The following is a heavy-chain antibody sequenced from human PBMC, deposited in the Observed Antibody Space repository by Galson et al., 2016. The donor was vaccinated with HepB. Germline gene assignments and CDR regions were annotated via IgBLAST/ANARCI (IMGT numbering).Heavy chain of an antibody. D-gene: IGHD6-13*01. CDR3: MSYSDAWYSGF. CDR1: GFTLTNYG. Sequence: SLRLSCAASGFTLTNYGMHWVRQAPGKGLEWVADIWSNGNNKYYADSVRGRFSVSRDNAKNSVYLQMNSLRGDDTAVYYCMSYSDAWYSGFWGQGTLVTVSS. J-gene: IGHJ4*02. V-gene: IGHV3-33*03. CDR2: IWSNGNNK.